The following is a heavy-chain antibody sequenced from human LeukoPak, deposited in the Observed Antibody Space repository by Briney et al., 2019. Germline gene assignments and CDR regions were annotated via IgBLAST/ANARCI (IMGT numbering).Heavy chain of an antibody. Sequence: GASVKVSCKASGGTFSSYAISWVRQAPGQGLEWMGWINPNSGGANYAQKFQGRVTMTRDTSINTAYMELSRLISDDTAVYYCAGDGYNSRRFFDYWGQGTLVTVSS. J-gene: IGHJ4*02. CDR1: GGTFSSYA. CDR3: AGDGYNSRRFFDY. CDR2: INPNSGGA. V-gene: IGHV1-2*02. D-gene: IGHD5-24*01.